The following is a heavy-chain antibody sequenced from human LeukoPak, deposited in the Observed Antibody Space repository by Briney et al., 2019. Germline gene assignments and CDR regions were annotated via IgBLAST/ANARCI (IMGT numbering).Heavy chain of an antibody. D-gene: IGHD3-22*01. CDR3: ARRIYDSSFHH. J-gene: IGHJ1*01. V-gene: IGHV4-38-2*02. Sequence: TSETLSLTCTVSGYSISSGYYWGWIRQPPGKGLEWIGEINHSGSTSYNPSLKSRVTISVDTSKNQFSLKLSSVTAADTAVYYCARRIYDSSFHHWGQGTLVTVS. CDR1: GYSISSGYY. CDR2: INHSGST.